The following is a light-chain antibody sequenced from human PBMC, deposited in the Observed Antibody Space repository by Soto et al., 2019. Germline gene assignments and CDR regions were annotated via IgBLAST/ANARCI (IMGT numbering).Light chain of an antibody. J-gene: IGLJ1*01. CDR1: SSDVGGYNY. CDR2: EVS. CDR3: TSYPASSPPYV. Sequence: QSALTQPASVSGSPGQSITISCTGTSSDVGGYNYVSWYQQHPGKAPKLMIYEVSNRPSGVSTRFSGSKSDNTASLTISGLQAEDEADYYCTSYPASSPPYVFGTGPKATVL. V-gene: IGLV2-14*01.